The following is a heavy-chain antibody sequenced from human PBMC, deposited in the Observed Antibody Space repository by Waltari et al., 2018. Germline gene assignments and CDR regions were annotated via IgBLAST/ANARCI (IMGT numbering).Heavy chain of an antibody. Sequence: QVQLVQSGAEVKKPGASVKVPCKASAGPLRSYAISWVRQAPGQGLEWMGGIIPIFGTANYAQKFQGRVTITADESTSTAYMELSSLRSEDMAVYYCAREGGEGYWGQGTLVTVSS. D-gene: IGHD2-21*01. J-gene: IGHJ4*02. CDR2: IIPIFGTA. CDR3: AREGGEGY. V-gene: IGHV1-69*01. CDR1: AGPLRSYA.